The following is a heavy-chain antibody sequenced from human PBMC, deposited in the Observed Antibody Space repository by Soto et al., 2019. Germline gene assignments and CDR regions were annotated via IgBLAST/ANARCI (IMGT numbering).Heavy chain of an antibody. J-gene: IGHJ5*02. CDR2: ISGSGGST. V-gene: IGHV3-23*01. CDR1: GFTFSSYA. D-gene: IGHD6-19*01. CDR3: AKDFGLKWLVLVKNNWFDP. Sequence: GGSLRLSCAASGFTFSSYAMSWVRQAPGKGLEWVSAISGSGGSTYYADSVKGRFTISRDNSKNTLYLQMNSLRVEDTAVYYCAKDFGLKWLVLVKNNWFDPWGQGTLVTVSS.